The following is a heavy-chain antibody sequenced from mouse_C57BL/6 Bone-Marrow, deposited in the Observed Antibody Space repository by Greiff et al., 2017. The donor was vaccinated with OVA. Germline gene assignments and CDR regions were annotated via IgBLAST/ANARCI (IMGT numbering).Heavy chain of an antibody. Sequence: QVQLQQPGAELVKPGASVKLSCKASGYTFTSYWMQWVKQRPGQGLEWIGEIDPSDSYTNYNQKFKGKATLTVDTSSSTAYMQLSSLTSEDSAVYDCARKGLGYGSSSYFDYWGQGTTLTVSS. CDR1: GYTFTSYW. D-gene: IGHD1-1*01. CDR2: IDPSDSYT. CDR3: ARKGLGYGSSSYFDY. J-gene: IGHJ2*01. V-gene: IGHV1-50*01.